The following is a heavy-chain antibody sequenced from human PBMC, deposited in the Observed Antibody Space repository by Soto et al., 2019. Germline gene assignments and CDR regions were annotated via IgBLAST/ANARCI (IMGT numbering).Heavy chain of an antibody. CDR3: ARGKLSDYVWGSYRYHFDY. Sequence: SETLSLTCAVYGGSFSGYYWSWIRHPPGKGLEWIGEINHSGSTNYNPSLKSRVTISVDTSKNQFSLKLSSVTAADTAVYYCARGKLSDYVWGSYRYHFDYWGQGTVVTVSS. CDR2: INHSGST. V-gene: IGHV4-34*01. J-gene: IGHJ4*02. D-gene: IGHD3-16*02. CDR1: GGSFSGYY.